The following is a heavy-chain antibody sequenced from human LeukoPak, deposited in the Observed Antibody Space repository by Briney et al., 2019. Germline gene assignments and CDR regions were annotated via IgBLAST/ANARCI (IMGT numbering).Heavy chain of an antibody. CDR1: GFTFSTYA. CDR3: ARGRTGAGRYYLDY. CDR2: ISGNGATT. D-gene: IGHD3-10*01. V-gene: IGHV3-23*01. Sequence: PGGSPRLSCAPSGFTFSTYAIIWVRQAPGKGLEWVSGISGNGATTYYADSVKGRFTISRDNSKNTLHLQINSLRVEDTAIYYCARGRTGAGRYYLDYWGQGTLVTISS. J-gene: IGHJ4*02.